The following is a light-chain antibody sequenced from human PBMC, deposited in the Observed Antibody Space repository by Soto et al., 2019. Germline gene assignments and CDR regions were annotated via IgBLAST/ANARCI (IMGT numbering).Light chain of an antibody. CDR2: EVA. CDR1: VSDIGNYKF. V-gene: IGLV2-14*01. J-gene: IGLJ1*01. CDR3: SSYTGSSTLV. Sequence: QSALTQTASVSGSPGQSITISCTGTVSDIGNYKFVSWFQQHPGKAPKLMIYEVANRPSGVSNRFSGSKSGNTASLIISGLQADDEADYYCSSYTGSSTLVFGTGTKLTVL.